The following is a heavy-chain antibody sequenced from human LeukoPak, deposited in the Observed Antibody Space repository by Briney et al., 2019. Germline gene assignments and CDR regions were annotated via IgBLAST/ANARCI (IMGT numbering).Heavy chain of an antibody. V-gene: IGHV4-61*08. D-gene: IGHD5-24*01. CDR2: IYYSGST. J-gene: IGHJ4*02. CDR3: ARTRRDGYNHRGLWLD. Sequence: PSQTLSLTCTVSGGSISSGDYYWSWIRQPPGKGLEWIGYIYYSGSTNYNPSLKSRVTISVDTSKNQFSLKLSSVTAADTAVYYCARTRRDGYNHRGLWLDWGQGTLVTVSS. CDR1: GGSISSGDYY.